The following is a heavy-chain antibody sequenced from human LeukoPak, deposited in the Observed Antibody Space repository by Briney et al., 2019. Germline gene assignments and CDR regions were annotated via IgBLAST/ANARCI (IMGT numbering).Heavy chain of an antibody. CDR1: GGTFSSYA. Sequence: SVKVSCKASGGTFSSYAISWVRQAPGQGLEWMGRIIPILGIINYAQKFQGRVTITADKSTSTAYMELSSLRSGDTAVYYCAGPLKSIAARYFDLWGRGTLVTVSS. D-gene: IGHD6-6*01. J-gene: IGHJ2*01. CDR3: AGPLKSIAARYFDL. V-gene: IGHV1-69*04. CDR2: IIPILGII.